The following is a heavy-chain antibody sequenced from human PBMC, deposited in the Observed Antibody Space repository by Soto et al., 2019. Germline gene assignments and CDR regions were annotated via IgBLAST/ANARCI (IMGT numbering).Heavy chain of an antibody. J-gene: IGHJ4*02. V-gene: IGHV3-30*03. CDR3: ARDSQDYAIVY. Sequence: QVQLVESGGGVVQPGRSLRLSCAASGFSLSNYGRHWVRQAADKGLEWVSLISYDVSKKYYADSVKGRFTISRDNSKNTLWLQVNSLRAEDTAVYYCARDSQDYAIVYCGQGTLVTVSS. CDR1: GFSLSNYG. D-gene: IGHD2-2*01. CDR2: ISYDVSKK.